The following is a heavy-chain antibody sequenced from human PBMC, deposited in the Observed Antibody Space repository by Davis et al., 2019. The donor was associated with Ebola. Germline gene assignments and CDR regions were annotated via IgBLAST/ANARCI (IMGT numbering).Heavy chain of an antibody. CDR3: AREWGGYSGYDRIEDYYYGMDV. V-gene: IGHV1-69*06. CDR2: FSPILGTA. CDR1: GGILSSYA. Sequence: SVPVSCKASGGILSSYAISCVRQPPAPRREWVGGFSPILGTANYAQKFQGSVTITADKSTSTAYMELSSLRSEDTAVYYSAREWGGYSGYDRIEDYYYGMDVWGQGTTVTVSS. D-gene: IGHD5-12*01. J-gene: IGHJ6*02.